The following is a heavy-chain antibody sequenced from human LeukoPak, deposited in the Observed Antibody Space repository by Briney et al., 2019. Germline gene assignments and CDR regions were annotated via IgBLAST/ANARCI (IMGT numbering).Heavy chain of an antibody. CDR3: ARGFGTSWFDY. V-gene: IGHV1-2*04. CDR2: INPNGGGT. CDR1: GYTFTANY. D-gene: IGHD2-2*01. J-gene: IGHJ4*02. Sequence: ASVKVSCKASGYTFTANYIHWVRQAPGQGLEWMGWINPNGGGTHYVQKFQGWVTSTRDTSISTLYMELSSLKSDDTAVYYCARGFGTSWFDYWGQGTLVTVSS.